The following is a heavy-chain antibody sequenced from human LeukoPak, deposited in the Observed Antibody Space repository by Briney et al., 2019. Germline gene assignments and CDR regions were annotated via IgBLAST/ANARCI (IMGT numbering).Heavy chain of an antibody. V-gene: IGHV3-7*01. J-gene: IGHJ2*01. CDR1: GFTFSSYA. Sequence: GGSLRLSCAASGFTFSSYAMSWVRQAPGKGLEWVANIKQDGSEKYYVDSVKGRFTISRDNAKNSLYLQMNSLRAEDTAVYYCARGRGSHVMYWYFDLWGRGTLVTVSS. CDR3: ARGRGSHVMYWYFDL. D-gene: IGHD5-12*01. CDR2: IKQDGSEK.